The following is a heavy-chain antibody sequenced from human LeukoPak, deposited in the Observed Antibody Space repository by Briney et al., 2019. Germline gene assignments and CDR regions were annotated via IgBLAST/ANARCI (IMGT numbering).Heavy chain of an antibody. J-gene: IGHJ4*02. V-gene: IGHV1-69*06. D-gene: IGHD6-13*01. Sequence: SVKVSCKASGGTFSSYAISWVRQAPGQGLEWTGGIIPIFGTANYAQKFQGRVTITADKSTSTAYMELSSLRSEDTAVYYCARDPRFPGTNPNEEQLAYFDYWGQGTLVTVSS. CDR3: ARDPRFPGTNPNEEQLAYFDY. CDR2: IIPIFGTA. CDR1: GGTFSSYA.